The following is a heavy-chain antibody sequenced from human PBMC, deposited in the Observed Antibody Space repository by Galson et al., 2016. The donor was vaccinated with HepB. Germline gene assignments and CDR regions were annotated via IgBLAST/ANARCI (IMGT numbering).Heavy chain of an antibody. J-gene: IGHJ6*02. CDR3: ARDGATAPEGYYYGMDV. V-gene: IGHV3-23*01. D-gene: IGHD1-26*01. Sequence: SLRLSCAASGFTFSAYAMAWARQAPGKGLEWVSGISDSGANTYYADSVRGRFSISRDNSKNTLYLQMSSLRPEDTAVYYCARDGATAPEGYYYGMDVWGQGTTVTVPS. CDR2: ISDSGANT. CDR1: GFTFSAYA.